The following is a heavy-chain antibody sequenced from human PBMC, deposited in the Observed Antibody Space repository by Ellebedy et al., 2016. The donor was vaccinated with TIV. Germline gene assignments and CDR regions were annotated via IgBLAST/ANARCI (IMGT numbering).Heavy chain of an antibody. V-gene: IGHV3-7*01. D-gene: IGHD3-16*01. CDR3: ARDLRSGSYGVD. Sequence: GESLKISCAASGFTFSSYWMSWVRQAPGKGLEWVANIKQDGSEKYYVDSVKGRFTISRDNAKNSVYLQMNSLRAEDTAVYYCARDLRSGSYGVDWGQGTLVTVSS. CDR2: IKQDGSEK. CDR1: GFTFSSYW. J-gene: IGHJ4*02.